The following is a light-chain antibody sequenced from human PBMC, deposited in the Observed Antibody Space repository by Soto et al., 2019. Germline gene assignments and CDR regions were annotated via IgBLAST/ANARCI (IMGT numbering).Light chain of an antibody. V-gene: IGKV4-1*01. J-gene: IGKJ1*01. CDR2: WAS. CDR1: QSVLYDSNKKNY. CDR3: QQYYGNPRT. Sequence: DIVMTQSPDSVAVSLGERATINFKSSQSVLYDSNKKNYLARYQQKPGHPPNLLIYWASTRGSGVPDRFSGSGSGTDFTLTINNLQAEDVAVYYFQQYYGNPRTFGQGTKVEIK.